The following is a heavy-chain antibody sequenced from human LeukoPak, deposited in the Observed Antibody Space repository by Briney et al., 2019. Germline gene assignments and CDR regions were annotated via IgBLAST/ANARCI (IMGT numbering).Heavy chain of an antibody. CDR2: ISYNGSNK. Sequence: PGGSLRLSCAASGFTFSTYGMHWVRQAPGKGLEWVAVISYNGSNKYYADSVKGRFTISRDNSKNTLYVQMNSLRAEDTAVYHCAKDKANGSGSLLTDSWGQGTLVTVSS. J-gene: IGHJ4*02. CDR3: AKDKANGSGSLLTDS. CDR1: GFTFSTYG. V-gene: IGHV3-30*18. D-gene: IGHD3-10*01.